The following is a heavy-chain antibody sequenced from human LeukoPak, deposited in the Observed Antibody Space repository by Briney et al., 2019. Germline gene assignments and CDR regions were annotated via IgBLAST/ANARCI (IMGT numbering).Heavy chain of an antibody. CDR2: IIPILGIA. Sequence: SVKVSCKASGGTFSSYAISWVRQAPGQGLEWRGRIIPILGIANYAQKFQGRVTITADKSTSTAYMELSSLRSEDTAVYYCARDQWDYGDYDKEVVTYYYYGMDVWGQGTTVTVSS. D-gene: IGHD4-17*01. J-gene: IGHJ6*02. V-gene: IGHV1-69*04. CDR1: GGTFSSYA. CDR3: ARDQWDYGDYDKEVVTYYYYGMDV.